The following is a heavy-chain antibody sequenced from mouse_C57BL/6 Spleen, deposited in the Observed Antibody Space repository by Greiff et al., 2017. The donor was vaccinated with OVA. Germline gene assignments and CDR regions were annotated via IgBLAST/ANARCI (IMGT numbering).Heavy chain of an antibody. CDR2: INPNYGTT. V-gene: IGHV1-39*01. J-gene: IGHJ4*01. CDR3: ASIYYDYDERGSYAMDY. CDR1: GYSFTDYN. D-gene: IGHD2-4*01. Sequence: VQLQQSGPELVKPGASVKISCKASGYSFTDYNMNWVKQSNGKSLEWIGVINPNYGTTSYNQKFKGKATLTVDQSSSTACMQLNSLTSEDSAVYYCASIYYDYDERGSYAMDYWGQGTSVTVSS.